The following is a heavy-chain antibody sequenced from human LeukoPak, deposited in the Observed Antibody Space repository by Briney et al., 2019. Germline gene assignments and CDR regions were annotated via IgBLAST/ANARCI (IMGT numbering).Heavy chain of an antibody. CDR1: GGSISSYY. J-gene: IGHJ3*02. V-gene: IGHV4-38-2*02. Sequence: SETLSLTCTVSGGSISSYYWSWIRQPPGKGLEWIGSIYHSGSTYYNPSLKSRVTISVDTSKNQFSLKLSSVTAADTAVYYCASEGDYYDSSGYPNGAFDIWGQGTMVTVSS. D-gene: IGHD3-22*01. CDR3: ASEGDYYDSSGYPNGAFDI. CDR2: IYHSGST.